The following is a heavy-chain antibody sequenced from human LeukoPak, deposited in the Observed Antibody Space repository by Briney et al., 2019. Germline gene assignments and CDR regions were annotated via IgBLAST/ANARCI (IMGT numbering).Heavy chain of an antibody. CDR3: ARGNRIPTDQGIWFDP. J-gene: IGHJ5*02. CDR1: GGSISSGGYS. CDR2: IYHSGST. Sequence: PSETLSLTCAVSGGSISSGGYSWSWIRQPPGKGLEWIGYIYHSGSTYYNPSLKSRVTISVDRSKNQFSLKLSSVTAADTAVYYCARGNRIPTDQGIWFDPWGQGTLVTVSS. D-gene: IGHD1-14*01. V-gene: IGHV4-30-2*01.